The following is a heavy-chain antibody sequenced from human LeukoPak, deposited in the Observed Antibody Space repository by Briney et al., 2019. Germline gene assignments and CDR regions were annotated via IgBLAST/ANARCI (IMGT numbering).Heavy chain of an antibody. Sequence: PGGSLRLSCAASGFTFSSYWISWVRQAPGKGLEWVANIKQDGSEKYYVDSVKGRFTIPRDNAKNSLYLQMNSLRAEDTAVYYCARGRYDYIWGSYRYTGGYYFDYWGQGTLVTVSS. J-gene: IGHJ4*02. D-gene: IGHD3-16*02. CDR3: ARGRYDYIWGSYRYTGGYYFDY. V-gene: IGHV3-7*01. CDR1: GFTFSSYW. CDR2: IKQDGSEK.